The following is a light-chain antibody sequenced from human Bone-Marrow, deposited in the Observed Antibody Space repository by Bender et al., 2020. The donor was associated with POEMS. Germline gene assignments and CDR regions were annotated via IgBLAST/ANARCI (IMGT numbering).Light chain of an antibody. V-gene: IGLV2-14*03. CDR3: SSYTSTTTLI. CDR2: DVN. J-gene: IGLJ2*01. Sequence: QSALTQPASVSGSPGQSITISCTGTSNDIGRYSYVSWYQQHPGKAPKLIIYDVNNRPSGLSNRFSGSKSDNTASLTISGLQTEDEAHYYCSSYTSTTTLIFGGGTKLTVL. CDR1: SNDIGRYSY.